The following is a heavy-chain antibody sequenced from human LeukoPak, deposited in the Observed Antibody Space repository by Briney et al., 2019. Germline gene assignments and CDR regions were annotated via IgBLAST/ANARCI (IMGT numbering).Heavy chain of an antibody. Sequence: SQTLSLTCTVSGASISSDDYYWSWVRQPAGKGLEWIGRIYTSGSTNYSPSLKSRVTISVDTSKNQFSLRLSSVTAADTAVYYCVRQFDYWGQGTLVTVSS. CDR2: IYTSGST. V-gene: IGHV4-61*02. CDR1: GASISSDDYY. CDR3: VRQFDY. J-gene: IGHJ4*02.